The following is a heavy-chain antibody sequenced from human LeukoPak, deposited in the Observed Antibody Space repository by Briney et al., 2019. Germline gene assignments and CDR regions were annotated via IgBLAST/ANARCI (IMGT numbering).Heavy chain of an antibody. Sequence: GGSLRLFCAASGFTFSSYGMHWVRQAPGKGLEWVAVISYDGSNKYYADSVKGRFTISRDNSKNTLYLQMNSLRAEDTAVYYCAKVSVRYGCSGGSCYSEYFDYWGQGTLVTVSS. D-gene: IGHD2-15*01. V-gene: IGHV3-30*18. CDR2: ISYDGSNK. CDR3: AKVSVRYGCSGGSCYSEYFDY. J-gene: IGHJ4*02. CDR1: GFTFSSYG.